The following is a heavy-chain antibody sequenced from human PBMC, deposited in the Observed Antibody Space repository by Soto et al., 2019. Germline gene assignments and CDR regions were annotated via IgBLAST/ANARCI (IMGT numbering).Heavy chain of an antibody. J-gene: IGHJ4*02. CDR3: ARTITGYFWAGAY. V-gene: IGHV3-23*01. CDR1: GFTFNMYA. CDR2: IGGSGANT. D-gene: IGHD1-1*01. Sequence: EVQLSESGGGLAQPGGSLRLSCAASGFTFNMYAISWVRQAPGKGLEWVAGIGGSGANTFYADFVKGRFTISRDNPRNILYLQMDSLRAEDTATYYCARTITGYFWAGAYWGQGTLVTVSS.